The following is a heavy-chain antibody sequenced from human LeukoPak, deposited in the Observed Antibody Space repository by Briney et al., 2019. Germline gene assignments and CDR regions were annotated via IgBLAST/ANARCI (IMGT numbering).Heavy chain of an antibody. J-gene: IGHJ4*02. V-gene: IGHV3-48*03. D-gene: IGHD5-12*01. CDR2: ISGSGTTI. CDR3: ASDPLRYSGYENPY. Sequence: GGSLRLSCAASGFTFSRYEMIWVRQAPGKGLEWVSYISGSGTTIYYADSVKGRFTISRDNAKNSLYLQMNSLRAEDTAVYYCASDPLRYSGYENPYWGQGTLVTVSS. CDR1: GFTFSRYE.